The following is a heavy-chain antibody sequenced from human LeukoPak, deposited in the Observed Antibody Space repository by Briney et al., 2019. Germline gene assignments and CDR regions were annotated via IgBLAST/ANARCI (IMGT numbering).Heavy chain of an antibody. V-gene: IGHV1-8*02. Sequence: ASVKVSCKASGYTFTSYYLHWVRQAPGQGLEWMGWMNPNSGNTGYAQKFQGRVTMTRNTSISTAYMELSSLRSEDTAVYYCARGFTVDGAFDIWGQGTMVTVSS. D-gene: IGHD4-23*01. CDR2: MNPNSGNT. J-gene: IGHJ3*02. CDR3: ARGFTVDGAFDI. CDR1: GYTFTSYY.